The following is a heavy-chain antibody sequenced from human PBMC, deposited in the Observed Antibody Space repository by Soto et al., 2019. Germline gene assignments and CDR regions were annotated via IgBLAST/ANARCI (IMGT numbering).Heavy chain of an antibody. CDR3: AKRRGYDFWSGFYNWFDP. V-gene: IGHV3-23*01. D-gene: IGHD3-3*01. J-gene: IGHJ5*02. CDR1: GFTFSSYG. CDR2: ISGGGESR. Sequence: GGSLILSCEASGFTFSSYGMSWVRQAPGKGLEWISAISGGGESRHYADSVKGRFTISRDNSKNTLYLQMNSLRAEDTAVYYCAKRRGYDFWSGFYNWFDPWGQGTLVTVSS.